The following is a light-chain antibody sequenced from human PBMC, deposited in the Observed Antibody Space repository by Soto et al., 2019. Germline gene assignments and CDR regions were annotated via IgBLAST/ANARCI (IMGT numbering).Light chain of an antibody. CDR1: SSDVGGYNY. Sequence: QSVLTQPASVSGSPGQSITVSCTGTSSDVGGYNYVSWYQQHPGKAPRLMIYDVTNRPSGVSNRFSGSKSGNTASLTSSGLQAEDEADYYCSSYRRGSTYVFGTGTKLTVL. J-gene: IGLJ1*01. V-gene: IGLV2-14*01. CDR3: SSYRRGSTYV. CDR2: DVT.